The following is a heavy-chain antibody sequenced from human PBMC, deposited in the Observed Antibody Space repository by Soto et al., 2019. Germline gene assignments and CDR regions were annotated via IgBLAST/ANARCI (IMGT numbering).Heavy chain of an antibody. D-gene: IGHD2-15*01. CDR1: GYSFTNYW. Sequence: GESLKISCKGSGYSFTNYWIGWVRQMPGKGLEWMGIIYPGDSDTIYSPSFQGQVTISVDKSISTAYLQWSSLKASDTAMYYCARRAEYGSGGSCYDGLGVLGQGTMVTASS. J-gene: IGHJ6*02. CDR3: ARRAEYGSGGSCYDGLGV. CDR2: IYPGDSDT. V-gene: IGHV5-51*01.